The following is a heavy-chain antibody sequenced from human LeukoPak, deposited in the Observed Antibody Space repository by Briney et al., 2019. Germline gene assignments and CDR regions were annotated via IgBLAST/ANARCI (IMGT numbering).Heavy chain of an antibody. CDR3: AKGHGYSYGYSIAVAGSLVDY. D-gene: IGHD5-18*01. J-gene: IGHJ4*02. Sequence: PGGSLRLSCAASGFTFDDYAMHWVRQAPGKGLEWVSLISGDGGSTYYADSVKGRFTISRDNSKNSLYLQVNSLRTEDTALYYCAKGHGYSYGYSIAVAGSLVDYWGQGTLVTVSS. V-gene: IGHV3-43*02. CDR2: ISGDGGST. CDR1: GFTFDDYA.